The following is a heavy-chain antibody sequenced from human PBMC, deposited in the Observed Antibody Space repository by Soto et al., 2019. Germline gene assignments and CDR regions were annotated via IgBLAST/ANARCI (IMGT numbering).Heavy chain of an antibody. Sequence: SETLSVTCTVSCGSVSSGSYYWSWIRQPPGKGLEWIGYIYYSGSTNYTPSLKSRVTISVDTSKNQFSLKLSSVTAADTAVYYCARVPLLAARTLDYWGQGTLVTVSS. CDR1: CGSVSSGSYY. D-gene: IGHD6-6*01. CDR3: ARVPLLAARTLDY. J-gene: IGHJ4*02. V-gene: IGHV4-61*01. CDR2: IYYSGST.